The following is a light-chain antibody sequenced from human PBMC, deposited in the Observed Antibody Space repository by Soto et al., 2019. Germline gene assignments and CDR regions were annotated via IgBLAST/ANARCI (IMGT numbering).Light chain of an antibody. Sequence: DIQMTQSPATLSASVGDRITITCRASQNINTWLAWYQQKPGRAPKVLIYDASSLESGVPSRISGGGSGTDFTLTISSLQPEDFATYYCLQYYNFSWTFGQGTKVDIK. CDR2: DAS. CDR1: QNINTW. V-gene: IGKV1-5*01. J-gene: IGKJ1*01. CDR3: LQYYNFSWT.